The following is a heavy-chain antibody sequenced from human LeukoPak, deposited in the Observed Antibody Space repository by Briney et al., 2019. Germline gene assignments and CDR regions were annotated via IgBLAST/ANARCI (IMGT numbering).Heavy chain of an antibody. J-gene: IGHJ5*02. Sequence: ASVKVSCKASGYTFTDYYMHWVRQAPGQGLEWMGWINPYSGATHNAQEFQGTVTMTRDTSISTVYLELSSLNSDDTAVYYCARDVGGVRRFDPWGQGTLVTVSS. CDR3: ARDVGGVRRFDP. CDR1: GYTFTDYY. V-gene: IGHV1-2*02. CDR2: INPYSGAT. D-gene: IGHD1-26*01.